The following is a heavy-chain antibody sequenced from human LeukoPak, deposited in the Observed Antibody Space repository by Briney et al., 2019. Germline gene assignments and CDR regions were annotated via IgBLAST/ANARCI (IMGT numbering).Heavy chain of an antibody. CDR1: GFTFSSYW. V-gene: IGHV3-74*01. CDR3: ASAPFSSSSC. CDR2: ISSDGSST. J-gene: IGHJ4*02. D-gene: IGHD2-2*01. Sequence: PGGSLRLSCAASGFTFSSYWMHWVRQPPGKGLVWVSRISSDGSSTNYADSVKGRFTISRDNAKNTLYLQMNSLRAEDTAVYYYASAPFSSSSCWGQGTLVTVSS.